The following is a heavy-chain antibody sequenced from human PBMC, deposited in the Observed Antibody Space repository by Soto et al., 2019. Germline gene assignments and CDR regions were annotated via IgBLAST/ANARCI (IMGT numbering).Heavy chain of an antibody. CDR1: GGSISSYY. D-gene: IGHD2-21*02. J-gene: IGHJ5*02. CDR3: ARTALGWFDP. CDR2: IFYSGRSGST. Sequence: SETLSLTCSVSGGSISSYYWSWIRQPPGKGLEWIGYIFYSGRSGSTNYNPSLKSRVTISVDTSKNQFSLKLSSVTAADTAVYYCARTALGWFDPWGQGTLVTVSS. V-gene: IGHV4-59*01.